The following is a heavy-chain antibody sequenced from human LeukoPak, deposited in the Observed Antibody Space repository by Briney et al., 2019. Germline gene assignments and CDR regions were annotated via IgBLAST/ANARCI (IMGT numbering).Heavy chain of an antibody. D-gene: IGHD2-2*01. CDR3: ARRVVPAAKALDY. Sequence: GGSLTLSCAASGFTFSNYAMSWVRQAPGKGLEWVSGISPSGTNTYYADSVKGRFTISRDYSKNTLYLQMNSLRVEDTAVYYCARRVVPAAKALDYWGQGTLAIVSS. V-gene: IGHV3-23*01. CDR1: GFTFSNYA. CDR2: ISPSGTNT. J-gene: IGHJ4*02.